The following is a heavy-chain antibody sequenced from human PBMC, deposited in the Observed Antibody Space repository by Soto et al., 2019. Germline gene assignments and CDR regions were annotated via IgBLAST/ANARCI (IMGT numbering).Heavy chain of an antibody. V-gene: IGHV3-15*01. J-gene: IGHJ4*02. CDR2: IKGKADQETT. CDR1: GFTFRNAW. CDR3: TTDSNAWSGHLEWLGY. Sequence: EVPLVESGGGLVKPGGSLTLSCAASGFTFRNAWMNWVRQAPGKGLEWVGRIKGKADQETTDYAATVEGRFTISRDDSKNLLYLQMSSLKIEDTGFYYCTTDSNAWSGHLEWLGYWGQGTLVTVSS. D-gene: IGHD3-3*01.